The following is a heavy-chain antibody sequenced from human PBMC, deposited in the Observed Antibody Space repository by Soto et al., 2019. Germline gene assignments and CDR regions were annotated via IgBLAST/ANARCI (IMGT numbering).Heavy chain of an antibody. CDR2: ISGSGGST. J-gene: IGHJ6*03. CDR1: GFTFSSYA. Sequence: EVQLLESGGGLVQPGGSLRLSCAASGFTFSSYAMSWVRQAPGKGLEWVSAISGSGGSTYYADSVKGRFTISRDNSKNTLYLQMNSLRAEDTAVYYCANLPEVEDPYYYYYYYMDVWGKGTTVTVSS. CDR3: ANLPEVEDPYYYYYYYMDV. V-gene: IGHV3-23*01.